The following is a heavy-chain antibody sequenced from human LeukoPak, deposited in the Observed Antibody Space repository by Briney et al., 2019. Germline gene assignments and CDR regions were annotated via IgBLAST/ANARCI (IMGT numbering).Heavy chain of an antibody. V-gene: IGHV3-23*01. CDR3: ASLDYFDSSDYGDY. J-gene: IGHJ4*02. D-gene: IGHD3-22*01. CDR1: GFTFNNYA. CDR2: ISGSGGST. Sequence: AAGSLRLSCAASGFTFNNYAMSWVRQAPGKGLEWVSAISGSGGSTYYTDSVTGRFTISRDNSKNTLYLQMNSLRAEDTALYYCASLDYFDSSDYGDYWGQGTLVTVS.